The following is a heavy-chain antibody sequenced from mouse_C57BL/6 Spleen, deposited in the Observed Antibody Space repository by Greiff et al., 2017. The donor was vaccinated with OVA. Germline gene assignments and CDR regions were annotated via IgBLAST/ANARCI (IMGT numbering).Heavy chain of an antibody. CDR3: AGRDGYVYYFDY. CDR1: GFTFSNYW. V-gene: IGHV6-3*01. CDR2: ISLKSDNYAS. D-gene: IGHD2-3*01. J-gene: IGHJ2*01. Sequence: EVKLVESGGGLVQPGGSMKLSCVASGFTFSNYWMNWVRQSPEKGLEWVAQISLKSDNYASHYAVTVKGRLTISRADSKRCVYLRMHNSGDEDTCIYYSAGRDGYVYYFDYWGQGTTRTVSS.